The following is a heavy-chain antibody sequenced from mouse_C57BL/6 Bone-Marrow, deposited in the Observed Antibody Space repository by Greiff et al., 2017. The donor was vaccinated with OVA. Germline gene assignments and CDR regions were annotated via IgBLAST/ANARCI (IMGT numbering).Heavy chain of an antibody. CDR1: GFTFSSYA. J-gene: IGHJ2*01. Sequence: DVMLVESGGGLVKPGGSLKLSCAASGFTFSSYAMSWVRQTPEKRLEWVATISDGGSYTYYPDNVKGRFTISRDNAKNNLYLQMSHLKSEDTAMYYCARDRISITTVVAPVDYWGQGTTLTVSS. D-gene: IGHD1-1*01. CDR2: ISDGGSYT. V-gene: IGHV5-4*01. CDR3: ARDRISITTVVAPVDY.